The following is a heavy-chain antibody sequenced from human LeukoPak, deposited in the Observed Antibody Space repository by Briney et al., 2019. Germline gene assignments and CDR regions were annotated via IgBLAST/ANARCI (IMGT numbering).Heavy chain of an antibody. J-gene: IGHJ4*02. D-gene: IGHD5-18*01. CDR3: GRRSYGRAFDH. Sequence: SETLSLTCTVSGGSISSGGYYWSWIRQHPGQDLEWIGYIYYSGRTYYNPPLKSRVTISVDTSKNQFSLKLSSVTAADTAVYYCGRRSYGRAFDHWGQGTLVTVSS. CDR2: IYYSGRT. CDR1: GGSISSGGYY. V-gene: IGHV4-31*03.